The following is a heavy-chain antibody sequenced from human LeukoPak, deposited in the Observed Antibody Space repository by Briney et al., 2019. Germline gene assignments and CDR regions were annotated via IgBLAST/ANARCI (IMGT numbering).Heavy chain of an antibody. V-gene: IGHV1-24*01. J-gene: IGHJ4*02. CDR3: ATPHYSNYGLLLFDY. D-gene: IGHD4-11*01. CDR2: FDPEDGET. CDR1: GYTLTELS. Sequence: ASVKVSCKVSGYTLTELSMHWVRQPPGKGLAWMGGFDPEDGETIYAQKFQGRVTMTEDTSTDTAYMERSSLRSEDTAVYYCATPHYSNYGLLLFDYWGQGTLVTVSS.